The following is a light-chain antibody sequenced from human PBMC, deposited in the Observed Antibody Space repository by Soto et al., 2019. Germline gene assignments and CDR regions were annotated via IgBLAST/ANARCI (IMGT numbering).Light chain of an antibody. CDR1: QSISSY. CDR2: AAS. CDR3: QQSYSTPYT. Sequence: DIQMTHSPSSLSASVGDRVTITCRASQSISSYLNWYQQKPGKAPKLLIYAASSLQSGVPSRFSGRGSGTDFTPTISSLQPEDFATYYCQQSYSTPYTFGQGTRLEI. J-gene: IGKJ5*01. V-gene: IGKV1-39*01.